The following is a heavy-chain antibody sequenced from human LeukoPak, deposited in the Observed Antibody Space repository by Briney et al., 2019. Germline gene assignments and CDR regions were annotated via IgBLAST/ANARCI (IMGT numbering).Heavy chain of an antibody. D-gene: IGHD5/OR15-5a*01. CDR2: IKSKTDGGTT. J-gene: IGHJ5*02. Sequence: ETLSLTCAVYGGSFSGYYWSWIRQPPGKGREWVGRIKSKTDGGTTDYAAPVKGRFTSAREDSKNTLYLQMNSLKTEDTAVYYCTTGLSGSWGQGTLVTVSS. CDR1: GGSFSGYY. CDR3: TTGLSGS. V-gene: IGHV3-15*01.